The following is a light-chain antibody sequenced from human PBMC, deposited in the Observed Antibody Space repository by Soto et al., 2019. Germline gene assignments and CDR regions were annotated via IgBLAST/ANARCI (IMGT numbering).Light chain of an antibody. CDR3: QQYVTSSPRT. CDR1: HSVSSS. V-gene: IGKV3-15*01. CDR2: SAS. J-gene: IGKJ1*01. Sequence: EIVMTQSPATLSLSPGERTSLSCWASHSVSSSLAWYQHKPGQAPRLLIYSASIRATGIPARFSGSGSGTDFTLTITRLEPEDFAVYYCQQYVTSSPRTFGQGTKVDIK.